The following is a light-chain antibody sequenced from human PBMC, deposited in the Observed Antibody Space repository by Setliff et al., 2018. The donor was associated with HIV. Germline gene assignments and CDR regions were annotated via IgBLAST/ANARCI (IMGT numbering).Light chain of an antibody. J-gene: IGLJ1*01. V-gene: IGLV2-14*01. CDR2: EAT. Sequence: QSVLTQPASVSGSPGQSITISCTGTSSDVGYYDYVSWYQQHPGQAPRLMIYEATNRPSGVSNRFSGSKSGSTASLTISGLQAEDEADYYCSSHAGSGTYIFATGTKVTVL. CDR3: SSHAGSGTYI. CDR1: SSDVGYYDY.